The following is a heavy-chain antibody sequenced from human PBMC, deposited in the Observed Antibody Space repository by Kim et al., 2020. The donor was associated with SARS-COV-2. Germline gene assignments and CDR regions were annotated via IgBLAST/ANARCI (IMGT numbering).Heavy chain of an antibody. CDR1: GFTFSSYA. CDR2: ISGSGGST. D-gene: IGHD3-10*01. Sequence: GGSLRLSCAASGFTFSSYAMSWVRQAPGKGLEWVSAISGSGGSTYYADSVKGRFTISRDNSKNTLYLQMNSLRVEDTAVYYCAKDLYYYGSGSYYGPFDYWGQGTLVTVSS. CDR3: AKDLYYYGSGSYYGPFDY. J-gene: IGHJ4*02. V-gene: IGHV3-23*01.